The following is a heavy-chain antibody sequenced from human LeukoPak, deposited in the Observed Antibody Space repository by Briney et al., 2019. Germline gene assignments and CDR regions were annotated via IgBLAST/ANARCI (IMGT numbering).Heavy chain of an antibody. D-gene: IGHD4-23*01. J-gene: IGHJ6*02. Sequence: SEILSLTCTVSGGXISSYYCSWIRQPPGKGLEWLGYIYYSGSTNYNPSLNSRVTISVDTSKKQFSLKLSSVTAADTAVYYCARGPTVVNHYYGMDVWGQGTTVTVSS. V-gene: IGHV4-59*01. CDR1: GGXISSYY. CDR2: IYYSGST. CDR3: ARGPTVVNHYYGMDV.